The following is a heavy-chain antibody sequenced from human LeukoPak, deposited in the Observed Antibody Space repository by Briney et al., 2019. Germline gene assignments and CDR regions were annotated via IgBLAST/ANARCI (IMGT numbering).Heavy chain of an antibody. Sequence: ASVKVSCRASGYTFTSYAMNWVRQAPGQGPEWMGWINTNTGNPTYAQDLPGRIVFSLDTSVSTAYLQISSLKAEDTAVYYCARDDSNGGIDYWGQGTLVTVSS. J-gene: IGHJ4*02. CDR1: GYTFTSYA. CDR3: ARDDSNGGIDY. V-gene: IGHV7-4-1*02. CDR2: INTNTGNP. D-gene: IGHD3-22*01.